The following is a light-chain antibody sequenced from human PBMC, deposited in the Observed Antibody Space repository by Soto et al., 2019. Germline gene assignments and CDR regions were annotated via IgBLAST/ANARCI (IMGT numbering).Light chain of an antibody. CDR3: QQYNSYSRT. Sequence: DIQMTQSPSTLSASVGDRVTITCRASQSISSWLAWYQQKPGKVPKLLIYDASSLESGVPSRFSGSGSGTEFTLTISSLQPDDFATYYCQQYNSYSRTFGQGTKVDIK. V-gene: IGKV1-5*01. CDR1: QSISSW. J-gene: IGKJ1*01. CDR2: DAS.